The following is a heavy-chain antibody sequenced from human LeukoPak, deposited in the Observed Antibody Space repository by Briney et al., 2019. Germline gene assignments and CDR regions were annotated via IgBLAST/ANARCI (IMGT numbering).Heavy chain of an antibody. Sequence: GGSLRLSCAASGFTFSSYAMHWVRQASGKGLEWVAVISYDGSNKYYADSVKGRFTISRDNSKNTLYLQMNSLRTEDTAVYYCARDGYMYFGYWGQGTLVTVSS. D-gene: IGHD5-18*01. V-gene: IGHV3-30-3*01. CDR2: ISYDGSNK. CDR3: ARDGYMYFGY. CDR1: GFTFSSYA. J-gene: IGHJ4*02.